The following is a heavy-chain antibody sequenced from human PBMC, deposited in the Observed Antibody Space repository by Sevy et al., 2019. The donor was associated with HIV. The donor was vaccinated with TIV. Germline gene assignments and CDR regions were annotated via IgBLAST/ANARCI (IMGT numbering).Heavy chain of an antibody. V-gene: IGHV4-59*01. D-gene: IGHD3-22*01. Sequence: SETLSLTCTVSGGSISSYYWSWIRQPPGKGLEWIGYIYYSGSTNYNPSLKSRVTISVDTSKNQFSLKLSSVTAADTAVYYCARTYYYDSSGYYRNWDWYFDLWGRGTLVTVSS. CDR3: ARTYYYDSSGYYRNWDWYFDL. CDR1: GGSISSYY. J-gene: IGHJ2*01. CDR2: IYYSGST.